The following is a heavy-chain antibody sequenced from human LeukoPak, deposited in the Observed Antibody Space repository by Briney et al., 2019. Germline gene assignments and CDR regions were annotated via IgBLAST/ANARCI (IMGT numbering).Heavy chain of an antibody. CDR1: GFTFSDYY. V-gene: IGHV3-11*01. CDR3: AREARFGELKY. CDR2: ISSSGSTI. D-gene: IGHD3-10*01. J-gene: IGHJ4*02. Sequence: GGSLRLSCAASGFTFSDYYMSWLRQAPGKGLEWVSYISSSGSTIYYADSVKGRFTISRDNAKNSLYLQMNSLRAEDTAVYYCAREARFGELKYWGQGTLVTVSS.